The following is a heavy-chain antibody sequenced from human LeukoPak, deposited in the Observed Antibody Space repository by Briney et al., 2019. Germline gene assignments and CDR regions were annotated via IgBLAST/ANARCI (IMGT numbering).Heavy chain of an antibody. Sequence: GGSLRLSCAASGFTFSGSAMHWVRQASGKGLEWVGRIRSKANSYATAYTASVKGRFTISRGDSKNTAYLQMKSLKTEDTAVYYCRTNSHGDAFDIWGQGTMVTVSS. V-gene: IGHV3-73*01. D-gene: IGHD1-14*01. J-gene: IGHJ3*02. CDR2: IRSKANSYAT. CDR3: RTNSHGDAFDI. CDR1: GFTFSGSA.